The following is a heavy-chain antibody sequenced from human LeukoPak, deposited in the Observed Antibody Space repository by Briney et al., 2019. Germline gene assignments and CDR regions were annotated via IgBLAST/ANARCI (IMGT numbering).Heavy chain of an antibody. D-gene: IGHD6-19*01. Sequence: GGSLRLSCAASGFTFNNYGMHWVRQAPGKGLEWVSYISRSSSNIYYGDSVKGRFTISRDNAKNSLYLQMNSLRAEDTAVYYCARDSPLSSDWYADYWGQGTLVTVSS. CDR1: GFTFNNYG. CDR3: ARDSPLSSDWYADY. V-gene: IGHV3-48*04. CDR2: ISRSSSNI. J-gene: IGHJ4*02.